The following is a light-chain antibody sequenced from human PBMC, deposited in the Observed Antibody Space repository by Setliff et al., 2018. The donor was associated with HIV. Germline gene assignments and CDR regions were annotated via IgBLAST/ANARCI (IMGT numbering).Light chain of an antibody. V-gene: IGLV1-51*01. CDR2: DTH. CDR3: GTWDTSLSGVV. Sequence: QSVLTQPPSVSAAPGQKVTISCSGSSSNIGDNFVSWYVQLPGTAPKLLIYDTHRRPSGIPDRFSGSKSGTSATLGITGLQTGDEADYYCGTWDTSLSGVVFGGGTK. CDR1: SSNIGDNF. J-gene: IGLJ3*02.